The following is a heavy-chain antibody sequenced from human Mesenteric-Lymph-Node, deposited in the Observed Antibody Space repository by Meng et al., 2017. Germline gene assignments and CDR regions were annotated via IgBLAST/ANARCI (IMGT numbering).Heavy chain of an antibody. V-gene: IGHV1-2*02. D-gene: IGHD6-13*01. J-gene: IGHJ4*02. CDR1: GYTFTSYG. CDR3: ARAPYSSSWYVY. Sequence: ASVKVSCKASGYTFTSYGISWVRQAPGQRLEWMGWINPNSGGTNYAQKFQGRVTMTRDTSISTAYMELSRLRSDDTAVYYCARAPYSSSWYVYWGQGTLVTVSS. CDR2: INPNSGGT.